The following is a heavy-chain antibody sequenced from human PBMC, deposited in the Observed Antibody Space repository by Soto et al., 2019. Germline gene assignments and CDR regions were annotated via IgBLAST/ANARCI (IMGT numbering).Heavy chain of an antibody. CDR3: ARDPSYYGMDV. CDR1: GYTFTSYA. J-gene: IGHJ6*01. V-gene: IGHV1-3*05. Sequence: QVQLVQSGAEEKKPGASEKVSCKASGYTFTSYAMHWVRQAPGQRLEWMGWINAGNGNTKYSQKCQGRVTITRDTSASTASMELSSMRSEDTAVYYCARDPSYYGMDVWGQGTTVTVSS. CDR2: INAGNGNT.